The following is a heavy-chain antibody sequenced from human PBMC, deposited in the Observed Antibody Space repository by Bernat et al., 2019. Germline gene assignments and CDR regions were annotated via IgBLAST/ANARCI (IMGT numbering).Heavy chain of an antibody. Sequence: EVQLVDSGGGLVQPGGSLRLSCVASGFTFSTYEMNWVRQAPGKGLEWVAYINSAGSTMDYADSVKGRFTVSRDNAKNSLSLQMKSLRAADTAVYYCAGDVVAGSTGMDVWGQGTTVTVSS. CDR3: AGDVVAGSTGMDV. CDR1: GFTFSTYE. J-gene: IGHJ6*02. CDR2: INSAGSTM. V-gene: IGHV3-48*03. D-gene: IGHD6-19*01.